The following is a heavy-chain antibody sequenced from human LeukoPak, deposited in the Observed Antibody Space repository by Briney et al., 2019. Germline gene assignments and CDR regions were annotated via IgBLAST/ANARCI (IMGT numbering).Heavy chain of an antibody. CDR3: ASIAVAGDFDY. D-gene: IGHD6-19*01. J-gene: IGHJ4*02. V-gene: IGHV4-59*01. CDR2: IYYSGST. Sequence: SETLSLTCIVSGGSISSYYWSWIRQPPGKGLEWIGYIYYSGSTNYNPSLKSRVTISVDTSKNQFSLKLSSVTAADTAVYYCASIAVAGDFDYWGQGTLVTVSS. CDR1: GGSISSYY.